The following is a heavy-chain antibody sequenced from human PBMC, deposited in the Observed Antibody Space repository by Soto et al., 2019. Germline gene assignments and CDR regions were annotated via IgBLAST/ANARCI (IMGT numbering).Heavy chain of an antibody. V-gene: IGHV4-39*01. CDR3: ARQRCSGSSCVLNYYYNMDV. Sequence: SETLSLTCTVSAGSISSSRYYWGWIRQPPGKGLEWIGSIYYRGSTYYNPSLKSRVTISVDTSKNQFSLKLSSVTAADTAVYYCARQRCSGSSCVLNYYYNMDVWDKGTTVTVSS. J-gene: IGHJ6*03. CDR1: AGSISSSRYY. D-gene: IGHD2-15*01. CDR2: IYYRGST.